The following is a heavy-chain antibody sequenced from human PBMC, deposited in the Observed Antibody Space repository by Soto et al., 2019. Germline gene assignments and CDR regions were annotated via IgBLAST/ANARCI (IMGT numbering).Heavy chain of an antibody. J-gene: IGHJ4*02. D-gene: IGHD6-19*01. Sequence: GSLRLSCAASGFTFSDYYMSWIRQAPGKGLEWVSYISSSGSTIYYADSVKGRFTISRDNAKNSLYLQMNSLRAEDTAVYYCASQTQWPYFDYWGQGTLVTVSS. CDR3: ASQTQWPYFDY. CDR1: GFTFSDYY. V-gene: IGHV3-11*01. CDR2: ISSSGSTI.